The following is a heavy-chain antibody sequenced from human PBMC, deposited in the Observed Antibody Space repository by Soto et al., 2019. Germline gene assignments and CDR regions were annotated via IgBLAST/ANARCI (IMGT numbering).Heavy chain of an antibody. CDR1: GFTFSSYA. V-gene: IGHV3-23*01. D-gene: IGHD1-7*01. CDR2: ISGSGGST. Sequence: EVQLLESGGGLVQPGGSLRLSCAASGFTFSSYAMNWVRQAPGKGLEWVSAISGSGGSTYYADSVKGRFTISRDSSKNTLYLQMNSLRAEDTVVYYCAKGNSWSPALVLDIWGQGTMVTVSS. J-gene: IGHJ3*02. CDR3: AKGNSWSPALVLDI.